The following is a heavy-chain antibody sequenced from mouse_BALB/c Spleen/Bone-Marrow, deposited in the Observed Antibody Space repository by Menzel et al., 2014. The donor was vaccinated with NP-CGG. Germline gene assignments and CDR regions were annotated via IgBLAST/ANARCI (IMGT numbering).Heavy chain of an antibody. CDR2: ISYRGST. CDR1: GDYITNGY. Sequence: EVKLMESGPSLVKPSQTLSLTCSVTGDYITNGYWNWIRKFPENKLEYMGNISYRGSTYYSPSLKRRISITRDTSKNQHFMQLNSETTEDTSSYYCASYDGFYLDYWGQGTTLTVSS. V-gene: IGHV3-8*02. D-gene: IGHD2-3*01. CDR3: ASYDGFYLDY. J-gene: IGHJ2*01.